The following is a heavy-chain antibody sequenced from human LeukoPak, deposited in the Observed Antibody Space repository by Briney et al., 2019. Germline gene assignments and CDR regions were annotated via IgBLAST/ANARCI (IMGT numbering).Heavy chain of an antibody. Sequence: GGSLRLSCAASGXAFSDYYMNWVRQAPGEGLEWVSYISRSGNTIYYADSVEGRFTISRDNVKNSLCLQMSSLRAEDAALYYCARGLYSSSWYAFDYWGQGTLVTVSS. D-gene: IGHD6-13*01. J-gene: IGHJ4*02. CDR2: ISRSGNTI. CDR1: GXAFSDYY. CDR3: ARGLYSSSWYAFDY. V-gene: IGHV3-11*04.